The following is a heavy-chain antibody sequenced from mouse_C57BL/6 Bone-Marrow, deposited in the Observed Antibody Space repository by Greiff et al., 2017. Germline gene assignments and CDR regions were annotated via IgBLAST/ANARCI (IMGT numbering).Heavy chain of an antibody. D-gene: IGHD1-1*01. V-gene: IGHV1-72*01. J-gene: IGHJ1*03. CDR2: IDPNSGGT. CDR1: GYTFTSYW. CDR3: ARLNYGSSFDWYFDV. Sequence: QVQLQQPGAELVKPGASVKLSCKASGYTFTSYWMHWVKQRPGRGLEWIGRIDPNSGGTKYNEKFKSKATLTVDKPSSTAYMQLSSRTSEDSAVYYCARLNYGSSFDWYFDVWGTGTTVTVSS.